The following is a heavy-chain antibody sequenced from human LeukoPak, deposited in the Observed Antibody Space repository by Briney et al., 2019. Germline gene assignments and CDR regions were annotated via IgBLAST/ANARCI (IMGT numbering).Heavy chain of an antibody. CDR1: GGSMSSYY. J-gene: IGHJ5*02. CDR3: ARSDYYDSSGYPTHLNWFDP. D-gene: IGHD3-22*01. CDR2: IYITGST. Sequence: SETLSLTCTVSGGSMSSYYWSWIRQPAGKGLEWIGRIYITGSTNYNPSLKSRVTMSVDTSKNQFSLQLSSVTAADTAVYYCARSDYYDSSGYPTHLNWFDPWGQGTLVTVSS. V-gene: IGHV4-4*07.